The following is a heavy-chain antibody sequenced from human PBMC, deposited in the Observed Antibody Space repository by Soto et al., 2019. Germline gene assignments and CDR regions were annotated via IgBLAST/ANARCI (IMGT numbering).Heavy chain of an antibody. Sequence: GGSLRLSCAASGFSFSTYSMNWVRQAPGKGLEWVSSISSRSSFIYYADSVQGRFTISRDNARNSLYLQMSSLRVEDMAVYYCARDFYSSSWHAAFDIWGQGTMVTVSS. CDR1: GFSFSTYS. CDR3: ARDFYSSSWHAAFDI. V-gene: IGHV3-21*01. J-gene: IGHJ3*02. D-gene: IGHD6-13*01. CDR2: ISSRSSFI.